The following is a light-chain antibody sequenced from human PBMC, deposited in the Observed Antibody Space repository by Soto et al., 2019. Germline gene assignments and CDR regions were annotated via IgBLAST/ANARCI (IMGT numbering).Light chain of an antibody. CDR3: QQYYSYPPT. J-gene: IGKJ2*01. CDR1: QGISSY. Sequence: AIRMTQSPSSFSASTGDRVTITCRASQGISSYLAWYQQKPGKAPKLLIYAASTLQSGVPSRFGGGGSGTDFTLTISCLQSEDLATYYCQQYYSYPPTFGQGTKLEIK. V-gene: IGKV1-8*01. CDR2: AAS.